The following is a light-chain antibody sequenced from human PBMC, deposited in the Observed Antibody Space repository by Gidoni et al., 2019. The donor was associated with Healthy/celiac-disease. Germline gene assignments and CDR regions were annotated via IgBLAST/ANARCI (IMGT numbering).Light chain of an antibody. CDR2: GAS. Sequence: DIVLTPSPGTLSFSPGERATLSCRASQSVSSSYLAWYQQKPGQAPRLLIYGASSRATGIPDRFSGSGSGTDFTLTISRLEPEDFAVYYCQQYGSSIFTFGPGTKVDIK. J-gene: IGKJ3*01. CDR1: QSVSSSY. CDR3: QQYGSSIFT. V-gene: IGKV3-20*01.